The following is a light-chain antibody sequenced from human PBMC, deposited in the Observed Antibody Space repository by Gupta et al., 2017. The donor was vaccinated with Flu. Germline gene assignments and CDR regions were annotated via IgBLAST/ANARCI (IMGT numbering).Light chain of an antibody. CDR3: QPSARSDKWV. J-gene: IGLJ3*02. Sequence: PSGIPERFSGSTSGTKVTLTISGVQAEDEGDYYCQPSARSDKWVFGGGTKLTV. V-gene: IGLV3-25*03.